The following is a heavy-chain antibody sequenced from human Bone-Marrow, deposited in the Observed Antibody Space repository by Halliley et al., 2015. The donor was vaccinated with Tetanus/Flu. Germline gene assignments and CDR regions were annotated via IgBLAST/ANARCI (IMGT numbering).Heavy chain of an antibody. CDR2: IHYSGIT. CDR3: ARDPTGSGYNFGSHWFAP. CDR1: GSSINHFY. V-gene: IGHV4-59*01. J-gene: IGHJ5*02. Sequence: LRLSCTVSGSSINHFYLSWIRQSPGKGLEWIGYIHYSGITNYNPSFKRRASISADTSKSQFSLRLSSVTAADAAVDYCARDPTGSGYNFGSHWFAPWGQGALVTVSS. D-gene: IGHD5-18*01.